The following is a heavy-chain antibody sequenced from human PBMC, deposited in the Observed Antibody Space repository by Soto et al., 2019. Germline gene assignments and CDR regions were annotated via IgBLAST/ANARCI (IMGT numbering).Heavy chain of an antibody. J-gene: IGHJ4*02. CDR1: GFTFSSYW. CDR3: ARRAKKAAAGQIDY. D-gene: IGHD6-13*01. V-gene: IGHV3-74*01. Sequence: SGGSLRLSCAASGFTFSSYWMHWVRQAPGKGLVWVSRINSDGSSTSYADSVKGRFTISRDNAKNTLYLQMNSLRAEDTAVYYCARRAKKAAAGQIDYWGQGTLVTVSS. CDR2: INSDGSST.